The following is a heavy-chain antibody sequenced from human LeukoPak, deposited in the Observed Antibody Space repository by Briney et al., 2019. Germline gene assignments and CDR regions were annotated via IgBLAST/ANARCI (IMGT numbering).Heavy chain of an antibody. CDR2: ITGDGGST. J-gene: IGHJ4*02. D-gene: IGHD6-19*01. CDR3: AKDRDTSGWDY. V-gene: IGHV3-43*02. CDR1: GFTFNDYA. Sequence: GGSLRLSCAASGFTFNDYAMHWIRQAPGKGLEWVSFITGDGGSTDYADSVKGRFTISRDNSINSLYLQMNSLKTEDAALYYCAKDRDTSGWDYWGQGTLVTVSS.